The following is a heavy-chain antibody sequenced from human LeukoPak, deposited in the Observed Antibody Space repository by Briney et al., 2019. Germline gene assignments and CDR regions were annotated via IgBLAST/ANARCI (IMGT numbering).Heavy chain of an antibody. CDR1: GFTFSSYA. J-gene: IGHJ6*02. D-gene: IGHD3-3*01. Sequence: GGSLRLSCAASGFTFSSYAMHWVRQAPGKGLEWVAVRSYGGSNKYYADSVKGRFTISRDNSKNTLYLQMNSLRAEDTAVYYCASLLRFLEWLSKDYGMDVWGQGTTVTVSS. CDR2: RSYGGSNK. V-gene: IGHV3-30-3*01. CDR3: ASLLRFLEWLSKDYGMDV.